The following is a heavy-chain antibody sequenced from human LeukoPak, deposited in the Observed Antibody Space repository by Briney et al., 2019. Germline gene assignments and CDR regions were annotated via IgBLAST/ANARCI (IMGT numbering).Heavy chain of an antibody. D-gene: IGHD5-24*01. V-gene: IGHV1-8*03. J-gene: IGHJ5*02. Sequence: GASVKVSCKASGYTFTSYGISWVRQATGQGLEWMGWMNPNSGNTGYAQKFQGRVTITRNTSISTAYMELSSLRSEDTAVYYCARGFPRGWFDPWGQGTLVTVSS. CDR2: MNPNSGNT. CDR3: ARGFPRGWFDP. CDR1: GYTFTSYG.